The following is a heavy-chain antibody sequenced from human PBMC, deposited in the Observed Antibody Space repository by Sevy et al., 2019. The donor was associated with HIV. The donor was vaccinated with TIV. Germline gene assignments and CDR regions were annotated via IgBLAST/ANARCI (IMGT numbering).Heavy chain of an antibody. CDR3: ARDLPPSATTVAHFDC. V-gene: IGHV3-48*03. J-gene: IGHJ4*02. D-gene: IGHD4-17*01. CDR2: ISNSGNTI. CDR1: EFTFSSYE. Sequence: GGSLRLSFAASEFTFSSYEMNWVRQAPGKGLEWVSYISNSGNTISYSDCVRGRFTNSGDNARNSLYLQMNSLRAEDTAVYYCARDLPPSATTVAHFDCWGQGTLVTVSS.